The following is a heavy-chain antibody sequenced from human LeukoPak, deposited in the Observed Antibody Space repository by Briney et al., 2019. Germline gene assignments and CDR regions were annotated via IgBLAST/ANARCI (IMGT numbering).Heavy chain of an antibody. Sequence: ASVKVSCKASGGTFNSYAISWVRQAPGQGLEWMGGIIPIFGTANYAQKFQGRVTITTDESTSTAYMELSSLRSEDTAVYYCARVRFLEPWYFDYWGQGTLVTVSS. V-gene: IGHV1-69*05. J-gene: IGHJ4*02. D-gene: IGHD3-3*01. CDR2: IIPIFGTA. CDR3: ARVRFLEPWYFDY. CDR1: GGTFNSYA.